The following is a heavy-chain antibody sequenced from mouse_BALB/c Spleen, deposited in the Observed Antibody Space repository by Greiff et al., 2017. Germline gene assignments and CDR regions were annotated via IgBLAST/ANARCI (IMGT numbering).Heavy chain of an antibody. J-gene: IGHJ4*01. CDR2: ISSGSSTI. Sequence: EVKVVESGGGLVQPGGSRKLSCAASGFTFSSFGMHWVRQAPEKGLEWVAYISSGSSTIYYADTVKGRFTISRDNPKNTLFLQMTSLRSEDTAMYYCARPYGNYEGSFMDYWGQGTSVTVSS. CDR1: GFTFSSFG. V-gene: IGHV5-17*02. D-gene: IGHD2-1*01. CDR3: ARPYGNYEGSFMDY.